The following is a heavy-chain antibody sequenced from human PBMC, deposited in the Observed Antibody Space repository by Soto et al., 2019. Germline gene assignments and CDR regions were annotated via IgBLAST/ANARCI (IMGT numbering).Heavy chain of an antibody. Sequence: GGSLRLSCAASGFSFRDYGMHWVRQAPGKGLEWVAVISYDGSNKYYADSVKGRFTISRDNSKNTLYLQMNSPRAEDTAVYYCAKDRGSSSSQDYYGMDVWGQGTTVTVSS. CDR2: ISYDGSNK. D-gene: IGHD6-6*01. V-gene: IGHV3-30*18. J-gene: IGHJ6*02. CDR3: AKDRGSSSSQDYYGMDV. CDR1: GFSFRDYG.